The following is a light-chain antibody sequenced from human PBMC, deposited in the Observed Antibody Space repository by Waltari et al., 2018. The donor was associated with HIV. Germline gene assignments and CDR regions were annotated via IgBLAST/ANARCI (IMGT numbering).Light chain of an antibody. V-gene: IGKV3-20*01. CDR2: GAS. CDR3: QQYGSSPYT. CDR1: QSVSSSY. J-gene: IGKJ2*01. Sequence: EIVLTQSPGTLSSSPGERATLSCRASQSVSSSYLAWYQQKPGQAPRLLIYGASSRSTGIPERFSGSESGTDFTLTISRLEPEDFAVYFCQQYGSSPYTFGQGTKLEIK.